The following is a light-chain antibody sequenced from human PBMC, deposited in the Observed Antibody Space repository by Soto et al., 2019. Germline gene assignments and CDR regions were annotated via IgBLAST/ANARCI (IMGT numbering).Light chain of an antibody. J-gene: IGLJ1*01. V-gene: IGLV2-14*03. Sequence: QSVLTQPTSVSGSPGQSITIYCTGYHNDNGTYDYVSWYQQHPGRAPRLLIYGVTTRPSGISDRFSASKSGLTASLTISGLQPEDEADYYCSSFTSDRIYVFGPGTKVTVL. CDR1: HNDNGTYDY. CDR2: GVT. CDR3: SSFTSDRIYV.